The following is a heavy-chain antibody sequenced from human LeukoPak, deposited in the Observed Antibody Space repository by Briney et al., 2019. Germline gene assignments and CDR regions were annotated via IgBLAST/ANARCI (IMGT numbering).Heavy chain of an antibody. CDR1: GGSISSGDYY. V-gene: IGHV4-30-4*08. Sequence: PSETLSLTCTVSGGSISSGDYYWSWIRRPPGKGLEWIGYIYYSGSTYYNPSLKSRVTISVDTSKNQFSLKLSSVTAADTAVYYCARVGSSSWKGFDPWGQGTLVTVSS. CDR3: ARVGSSSWKGFDP. D-gene: IGHD6-13*01. CDR2: IYYSGST. J-gene: IGHJ5*02.